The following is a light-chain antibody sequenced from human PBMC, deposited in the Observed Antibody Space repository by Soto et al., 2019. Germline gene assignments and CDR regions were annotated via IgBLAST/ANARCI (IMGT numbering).Light chain of an antibody. CDR2: AAS. CDR3: QQSYTTVSIT. CDR1: QSISRN. V-gene: IGKV1-39*01. Sequence: DIQMTQSPSSLSASVGDRVTITCRASQSISRNLNWYQHKPGKAPKLLIYAASSLQNGVSSRFXGSGSGTDFTLSISSLQPEDFATYYCQQSYTTVSITFGQGTRLEIK. J-gene: IGKJ5*01.